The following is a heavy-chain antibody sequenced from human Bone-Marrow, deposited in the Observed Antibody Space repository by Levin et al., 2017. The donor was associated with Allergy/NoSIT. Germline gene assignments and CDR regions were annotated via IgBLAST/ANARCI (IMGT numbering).Heavy chain of an antibody. V-gene: IGHV3-21*01. CDR3: ARDKVTTAMFDPIDY. Sequence: NSGGSLRLSCSASGFDFNTYTMTWVRQPPGKGLEWVSSISPTSKYIYYADSLKGRFTVSRDNAKNSLYLQINSLSAEDAAVYYCARDKVTTAMFDPIDYWGQGTLVTVSS. D-gene: IGHD3-9*01. CDR2: ISPTSKYI. J-gene: IGHJ4*02. CDR1: GFDFNTYT.